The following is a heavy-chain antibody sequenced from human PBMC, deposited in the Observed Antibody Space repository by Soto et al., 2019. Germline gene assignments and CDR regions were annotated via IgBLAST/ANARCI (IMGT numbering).Heavy chain of an antibody. D-gene: IGHD6-19*01. CDR2: VSHDGRNT. CDR3: AKGGRQWLVTSDFNY. Sequence: VQLVESGGGVVQPGRSLRLSCAASGFTFSDYAMHWVLQAPGKGLEWVAVVSHDGRNTHYADSVKGRFTISRDSSKNTVSLEITSLRAEDTAVYYCAKGGRQWLVTSDFNYWGQGALVTVSS. J-gene: IGHJ4*02. CDR1: GFTFSDYA. V-gene: IGHV3-30*18.